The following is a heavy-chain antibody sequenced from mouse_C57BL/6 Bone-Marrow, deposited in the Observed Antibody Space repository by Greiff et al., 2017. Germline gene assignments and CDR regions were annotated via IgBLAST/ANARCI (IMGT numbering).Heavy chain of an antibody. CDR2: IYPGSGST. D-gene: IGHD2-2*01. CDR1: GYTFTSYW. Sequence: QVQLQQPGAELVKPGASVKMSCKASGYTFTSYWITWVKQRPGQGLEWIGDIYPGSGSTNYNEKFKSKATLTVDTSSSTAYMQLSSLTSEDSAVYYCARDGLWLRRFAYWGQGTLVTVSA. CDR3: ARDGLWLRRFAY. V-gene: IGHV1-55*01. J-gene: IGHJ3*01.